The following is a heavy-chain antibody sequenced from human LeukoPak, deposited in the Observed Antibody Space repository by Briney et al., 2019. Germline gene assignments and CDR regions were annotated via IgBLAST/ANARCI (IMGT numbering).Heavy chain of an antibody. J-gene: IGHJ3*02. CDR2: IYHSGST. D-gene: IGHD3-16*01. V-gene: IGHV4-4*02. CDR3: ARGRSYYDYVWGSYSFRAFDI. Sequence: PSGTLSLTCAVSGGSISSSNWWSWVRQPPGKGLEWIGEIYHSGSTNYNPSLKSRVTISVDKSKNQFSLKLSSVTAADTAVYYCARGRSYYDYVWGSYSFRAFDIWGQGTMVTVSS. CDR1: GGSISSSNW.